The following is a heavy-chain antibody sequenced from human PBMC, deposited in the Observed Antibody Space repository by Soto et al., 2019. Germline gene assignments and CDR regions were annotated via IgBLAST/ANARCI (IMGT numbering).Heavy chain of an antibody. CDR3: ARGLGEDIVVVPAATFDY. V-gene: IGHV4-34*01. CDR1: GGSFSGCY. CDR2: INHSGST. Sequence: SETLSLTCAVYGGSFSGCYWSWIRQPPGKGLEWIGEINHSGSTNYNPSLKSRVTISVDTSKNQFSLKLSSVTAADTAVYYCARGLGEDIVVVPAATFDYWGQGTLVTVSS. J-gene: IGHJ4*02. D-gene: IGHD2-2*01.